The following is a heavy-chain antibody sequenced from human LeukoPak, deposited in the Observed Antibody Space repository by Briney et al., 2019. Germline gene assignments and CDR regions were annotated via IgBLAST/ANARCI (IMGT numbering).Heavy chain of an antibody. Sequence: GGSLRLSCAASGFPFSSFSMNWVRQAPGKGLEWVSSISCSSSYIYYADSLKGRFTISRDNAKNSLYLQMNSLRAEDTAVYYCARGDDYSRYYFDYWGQGTLVTVSS. V-gene: IGHV3-21*01. J-gene: IGHJ4*02. D-gene: IGHD4-11*01. CDR1: GFPFSSFS. CDR2: ISCSSSYI. CDR3: ARGDDYSRYYFDY.